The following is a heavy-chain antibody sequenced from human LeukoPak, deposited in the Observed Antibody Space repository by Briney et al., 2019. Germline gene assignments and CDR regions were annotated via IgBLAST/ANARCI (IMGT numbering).Heavy chain of an antibody. CDR2: IIPIFGTA. Sequence: ASVKVSCKASGGTFSSYAISWVRQASGQGLEWMGGIIPIFGTANYAQKFQGRVTFTADESTSTAYMELSSLRSEDTAVYYCAREGAMATILFDYWGQGTLVTVSS. CDR1: GGTFSSYA. J-gene: IGHJ4*02. D-gene: IGHD5-24*01. V-gene: IGHV1-69*13. CDR3: AREGAMATILFDY.